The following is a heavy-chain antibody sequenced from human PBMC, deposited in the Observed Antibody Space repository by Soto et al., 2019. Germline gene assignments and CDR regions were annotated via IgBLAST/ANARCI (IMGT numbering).Heavy chain of an antibody. Sequence: SETLSLTCTVSGTSISSYYWIWIRQPPGKGLEWIANIHYSATTNYNPSLASRVTLSVDTSKNQFSLKMTSVTAADRAMYFCARYNSYAIDYWGRGTLVTVSS. J-gene: IGHJ4*02. D-gene: IGHD2-8*01. CDR2: IHYSATT. CDR3: ARYNSYAIDY. V-gene: IGHV4-59*01. CDR1: GTSISSYY.